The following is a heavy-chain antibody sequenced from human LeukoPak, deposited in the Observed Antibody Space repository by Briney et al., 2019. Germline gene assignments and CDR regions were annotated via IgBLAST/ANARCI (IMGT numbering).Heavy chain of an antibody. CDR3: AKINSGSYTDY. J-gene: IGHJ4*02. V-gene: IGHV3-23*01. Sequence: GGSLRLSCAASGFTFSNYAMSWVRQAPGKGLEWVSSISSSGGGTYHADSVKGRFTISRDNSKNTLSLQMNSLKAEDTAVYYCAKINSGSYTDYWGREPWSPSP. CDR2: ISSSGGGT. D-gene: IGHD1-26*01. CDR1: GFTFSNYA.